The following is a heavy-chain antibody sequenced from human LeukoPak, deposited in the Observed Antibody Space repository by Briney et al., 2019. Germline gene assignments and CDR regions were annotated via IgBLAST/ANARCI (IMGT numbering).Heavy chain of an antibody. CDR2: INHSGST. Sequence: SETLSLTCAVSGGSISSSNWWSWIRQPPGKGLEWIGEINHSGSTNYNPSLKSRVTISVDTSKNQFSLKLSSVTAADTAVYYCARGRGRWLQLRDNWFDPWGQGTLVTVSS. CDR1: GGSISSSNW. J-gene: IGHJ5*02. V-gene: IGHV4-4*02. D-gene: IGHD5-24*01. CDR3: ARGRGRWLQLRDNWFDP.